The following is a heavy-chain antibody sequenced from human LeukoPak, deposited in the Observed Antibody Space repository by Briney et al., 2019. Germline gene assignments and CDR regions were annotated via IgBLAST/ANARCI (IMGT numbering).Heavy chain of an antibody. D-gene: IGHD2-2*01. CDR2: ISSSGNTI. CDR1: RSTFRSYE. CDR3: ARGTSPDY. V-gene: IGHV3-48*03. J-gene: IGHJ4*02. Sequence: PGGSLRLSCAASRSTFRSYEMNWVRQAPGKGLEWVSYISSSGNTIYYADSVKGRFTISRDNAKNSLYLQMNSLRAEDTAVYYCARGTSPDYWGQGTLVTVSS.